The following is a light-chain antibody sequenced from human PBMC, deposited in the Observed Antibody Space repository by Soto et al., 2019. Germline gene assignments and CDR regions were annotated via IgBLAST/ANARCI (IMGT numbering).Light chain of an antibody. CDR2: DAS. J-gene: IGKJ2*01. CDR1: QSISSW. V-gene: IGKV1-5*01. CDR3: QQYNSPVYT. Sequence: DIQMTQSPSTLSASVGDRGTITCRASQSISSWLAWYQQRPGKAPKLLIYDASSLESGVPSRFSGSGSGTEFTLTISSLQPDDFATYYCQQYNSPVYTFGQGTKLEIK.